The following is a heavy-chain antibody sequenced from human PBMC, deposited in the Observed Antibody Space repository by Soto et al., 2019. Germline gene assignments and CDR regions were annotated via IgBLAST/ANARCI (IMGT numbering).Heavy chain of an antibody. Sequence: VQLVESGGGVVQPGRSLRLSCAASGFAFSSYTMNWVRRAPGKGLEWVSGVSGNGGNTYYADSVKGRFTISRDTSKNTLYLQMNSLRVDDTAVYYCAKDRMGASGWFDPWGQGTLVTVSS. V-gene: IGHV3-23*04. D-gene: IGHD1-26*01. CDR2: VSGNGGNT. J-gene: IGHJ5*02. CDR1: GFAFSSYT. CDR3: AKDRMGASGWFDP.